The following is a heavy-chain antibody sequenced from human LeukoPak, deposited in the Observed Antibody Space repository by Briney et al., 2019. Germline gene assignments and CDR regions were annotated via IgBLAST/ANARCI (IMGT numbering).Heavy chain of an antibody. CDR1: GYSLTEIS. D-gene: IGHD1-26*01. Sequence: GASVKVSCKVSGYSLTEISKYWVRQAPGKGLEWMGGFDLEDGDGETFYGQKFEGRLTMTEDTSTDTVYMELSSLTPDDTAVYYCAVGDPYLLLEERGQGTLVTVSS. CDR2: FDLEDGDGET. J-gene: IGHJ4*02. V-gene: IGHV1-24*01. CDR3: AVGDPYLLLEE.